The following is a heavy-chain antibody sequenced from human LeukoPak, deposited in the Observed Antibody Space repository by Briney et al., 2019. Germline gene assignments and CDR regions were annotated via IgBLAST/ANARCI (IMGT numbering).Heavy chain of an antibody. Sequence: SETLSLTCTVSGGSISSFYWSWLRQPPGKGLEWIGYIFQTGHSNYNPSLKGRVTISVDTSKNQLSLKLYSVTVADTAIYYCARHPFSDGFDFWGQGTMVTVSS. V-gene: IGHV4-59*08. CDR1: GGSISSFY. CDR2: IFQTGHS. J-gene: IGHJ3*01. CDR3: ARHPFSDGFDF.